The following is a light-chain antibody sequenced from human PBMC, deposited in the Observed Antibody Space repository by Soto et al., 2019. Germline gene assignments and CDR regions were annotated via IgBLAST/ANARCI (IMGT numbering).Light chain of an antibody. J-gene: IGKJ2*01. CDR2: DAS. CDR1: QDISNY. Sequence: DIQMTQSPSSLSASVGGRVTITCQASQDISNYLNWYQQKPGKAPKLLIYDASNLETGVPSRFSGSGSGTDFTFTISSLQPEDIATYYCQQYDNLRLMYTFGQGTKLEIK. CDR3: QQYDNLRLMYT. V-gene: IGKV1-33*01.